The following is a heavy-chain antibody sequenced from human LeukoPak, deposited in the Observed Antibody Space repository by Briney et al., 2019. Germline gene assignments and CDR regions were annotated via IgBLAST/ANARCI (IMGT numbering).Heavy chain of an antibody. J-gene: IGHJ6*03. Sequence: SETLSLTCTVSGGSISSYYWSWIRQPPGKGLEWIGYIYYSGSTNYNPSLKSRVTISVDTSKNQFSLKLSSVTAADTAVYYCARGTWHYDYYFMDVWGKGTTVTVSS. D-gene: IGHD2-2*01. CDR2: IYYSGST. CDR3: ARGTWHYDYYFMDV. V-gene: IGHV4-59*01. CDR1: GGSISSYY.